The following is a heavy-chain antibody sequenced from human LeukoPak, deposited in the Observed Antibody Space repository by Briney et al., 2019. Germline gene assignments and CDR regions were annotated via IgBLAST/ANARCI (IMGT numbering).Heavy chain of an antibody. CDR1: GGSISSHY. D-gene: IGHD1-26*01. CDR3: ASSAAVGGSSSYYYYYMGV. J-gene: IGHJ6*03. Sequence: PSETLSLTCTVSGGSISSHYWSWIRQPPGKGLEWIGYIYYSGSTNYNPSLKSRVTISVDTSKNQFSLKLSSVTAADTAVYYCASSAAVGGSSSYYYYYMGVWGKGTTVTVSS. V-gene: IGHV4-59*11. CDR2: IYYSGST.